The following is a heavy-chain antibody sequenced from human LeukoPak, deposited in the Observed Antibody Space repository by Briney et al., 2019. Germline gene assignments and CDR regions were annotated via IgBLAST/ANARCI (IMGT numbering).Heavy chain of an antibody. CDR3: AKDMGHMVRGVILYYFDY. CDR2: ISYDGSNK. Sequence: GGSLRLSCAASGFTFSSYGMHWVRQAPGKGPEGVAVISYDGSNKYYADSVKGRFTISRDNSKNTLYLQMNSLRAEDTAVYYCAKDMGHMVRGVILYYFDYWGQGTLVTVSS. J-gene: IGHJ4*02. CDR1: GFTFSSYG. D-gene: IGHD3-10*01. V-gene: IGHV3-30*18.